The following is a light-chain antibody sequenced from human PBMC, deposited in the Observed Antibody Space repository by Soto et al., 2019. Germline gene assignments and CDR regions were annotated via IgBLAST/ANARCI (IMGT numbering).Light chain of an antibody. J-gene: IGLJ1*01. CDR1: SSDVGGYNY. CDR3: SSYTTSSTRV. V-gene: IGLV2-14*01. Sequence: QCVRTKVAWVSGSLSEAITISCTGTSSDVGGYNYVSWYQQHPGKAPKLMIYDVSNRPSGVSNRFSGSKSGNTASLTISGLQAEDEADYYCSSYTTSSTRVFGTGTKVTVL. CDR2: DVS.